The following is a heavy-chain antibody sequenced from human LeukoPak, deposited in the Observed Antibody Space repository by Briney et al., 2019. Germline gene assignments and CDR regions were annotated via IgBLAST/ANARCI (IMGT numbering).Heavy chain of an antibody. CDR3: ARVPKLYEHTPYYFDY. CDR1: GGSISSYY. D-gene: IGHD5/OR15-5a*01. J-gene: IGHJ4*02. CDR2: IYYSGST. Sequence: SSETLSLTCTVSGGSISSYYWSWIRQPPGKGLEWIGYIYYSGSTNYSPSLKSRVTISVDTSKNQFSLKLSSVTAADTAVYYCARVPKLYEHTPYYFDYWGQGTLVTVSS. V-gene: IGHV4-59*01.